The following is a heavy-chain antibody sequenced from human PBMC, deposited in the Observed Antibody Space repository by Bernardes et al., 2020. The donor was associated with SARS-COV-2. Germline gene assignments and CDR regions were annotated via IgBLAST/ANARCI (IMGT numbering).Heavy chain of an antibody. CDR3: ARQDIVVVPAAMYFDY. J-gene: IGHJ4*02. Sequence: SETLSLTCTVSGGSISSSSYYWGWIRQPPGKRLEWIGSIYYSGSTYYNPSLKSRVTISVDTSKNQFSLKLSSVTAADTAVYYCARQDIVVVPAAMYFDYWGQGTLVTVSS. D-gene: IGHD2-2*01. CDR2: IYYSGST. V-gene: IGHV4-39*01. CDR1: GGSISSSSYY.